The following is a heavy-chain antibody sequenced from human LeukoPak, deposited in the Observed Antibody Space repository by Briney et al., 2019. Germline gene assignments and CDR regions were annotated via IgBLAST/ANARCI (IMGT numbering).Heavy chain of an antibody. Sequence: SETLSLTCAVYGGSFSGYYWSWIRQPPGKGLEWIGEIHHSGSTNYNPSLKSRVTISVDTSKNQFSLKLSSVTAADTAVYYCAREVRAAAGNSLLDYWGQGTLVTVSS. CDR1: GGSFSGYY. J-gene: IGHJ4*02. CDR3: AREVRAAAGNSLLDY. D-gene: IGHD6-13*01. V-gene: IGHV4-34*01. CDR2: IHHSGST.